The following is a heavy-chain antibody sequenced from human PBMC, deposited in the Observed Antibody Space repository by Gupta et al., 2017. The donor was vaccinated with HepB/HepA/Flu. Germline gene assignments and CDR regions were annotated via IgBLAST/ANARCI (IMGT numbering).Heavy chain of an antibody. D-gene: IGHD2/OR15-2a*01. CDR3: ARDPTTYYDY. CDR1: GFPFSSYS. Sequence: EVQLVESGGGLVKPGGSLRLSCAASGFPFSSYSMNWVRQAPGKGLEWVSSISSSSSYIYYADSVKGRFTISRDNAKNSLYLQMNSLRAEDTAVYYCARDPTTYYDYWGQGTLVTVSS. V-gene: IGHV3-21*01. J-gene: IGHJ4*02. CDR2: ISSSSSYI.